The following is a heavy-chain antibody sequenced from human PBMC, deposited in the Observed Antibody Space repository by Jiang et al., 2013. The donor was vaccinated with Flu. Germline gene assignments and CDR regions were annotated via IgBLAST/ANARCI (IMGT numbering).Heavy chain of an antibody. CDR1: GFSFTDLY. CDR3: AGTRTNYHFDY. D-gene: IGHD3-10*01. Sequence: SCAASGFSFTDLYMDWVRQAPGKGLEWVGRCRTKANSYTTEYAASVKGRFTVSRDDSENSLYLQMNSLKTEDTAVYYCAGTRTNYHFDYWGQGSRVTVSS. CDR2: CRTKANSYTT. V-gene: IGHV3-72*01. J-gene: IGHJ4*02.